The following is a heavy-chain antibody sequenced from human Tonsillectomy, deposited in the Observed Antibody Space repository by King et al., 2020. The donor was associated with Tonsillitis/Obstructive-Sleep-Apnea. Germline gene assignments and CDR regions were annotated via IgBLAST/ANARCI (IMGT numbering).Heavy chain of an antibody. CDR2: IYWDDDK. D-gene: IGHD2-2*01. Sequence: TLKESGPTLVKPTQTLTLTCTFSGFSLSTSGVGVGWIRQPPGKALEWLALIYWDDDKRYSPSLKSRLTITKDTSKNQVVLTMTNMDPVDTATYYCAQRCSSTSCYGVGSPGGYYYYYMDVWGKGTTVTVSS. V-gene: IGHV2-5*02. CDR3: AQRCSSTSCYGVGSPGGYYYYYMDV. CDR1: GFSLSTSGVG. J-gene: IGHJ6*03.